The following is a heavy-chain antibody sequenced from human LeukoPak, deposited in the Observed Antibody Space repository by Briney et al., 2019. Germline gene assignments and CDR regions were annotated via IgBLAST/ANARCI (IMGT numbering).Heavy chain of an antibody. CDR2: LYYSGST. V-gene: IGHV4-39*07. Sequence: PSETLSLTCTVSGGSISSSSYYWVWIRQPPGKGLEWIGSLYYSGSTNYTPSLKSRITVSVGTSKNQFSLRLSSVTAADTAVYYCARGPAVVPAAIYYYYYYMDVWGKGTTVTVSS. J-gene: IGHJ6*03. D-gene: IGHD2-2*01. CDR3: ARGPAVVPAAIYYYYYYMDV. CDR1: GGSISSSSYY.